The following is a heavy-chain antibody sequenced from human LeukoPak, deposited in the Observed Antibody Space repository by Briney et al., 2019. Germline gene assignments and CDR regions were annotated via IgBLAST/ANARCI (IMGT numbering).Heavy chain of an antibody. Sequence: GASVKVPCKASGGTVTSYAISWVRQAPGQGLEWMGGIIPVFGTANYAQKFQGRVTITTDESTSTAYMELSSLRSEDTAVYYCASGRMATISAFDYGGQGPLVTVS. CDR1: GGTVTSYA. V-gene: IGHV1-69*05. CDR2: IIPVFGTA. D-gene: IGHD5-24*01. J-gene: IGHJ4*02. CDR3: ASGRMATISAFDY.